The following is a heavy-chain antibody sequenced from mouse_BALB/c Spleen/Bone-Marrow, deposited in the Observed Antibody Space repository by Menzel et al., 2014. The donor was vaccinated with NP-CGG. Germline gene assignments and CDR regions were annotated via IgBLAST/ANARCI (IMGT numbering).Heavy chain of an antibody. V-gene: IGHV1-18*01. CDR1: GYSFTGYT. Sequence: EVQLQQSGPELVKPGASMKISCKASGYSFTGYTMNWVKQSHGKNLEWIGLINPYDGGTSYNQKFKGKVTLTVDKSSSTAYMELLSLTSEDSAIYYCERHGYGNYVAMDHWGQGTSVTVSS. D-gene: IGHD2-10*02. CDR3: ERHGYGNYVAMDH. J-gene: IGHJ4*01. CDR2: INPYDGGT.